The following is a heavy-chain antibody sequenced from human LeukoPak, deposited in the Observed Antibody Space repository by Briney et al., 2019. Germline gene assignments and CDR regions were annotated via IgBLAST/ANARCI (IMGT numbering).Heavy chain of an antibody. V-gene: IGHV3-11*05. D-gene: IGHD3-16*02. J-gene: IGHJ4*02. Sequence: TGGSLRLSCAASGFTFSDYYMSWIRQAPGKGLERVSYISSSSYTNYADSVKGRFTISRDNAKNSLYLQMNSLRAEDTAVYYCARASDDYVWGSYRYFDYWGQGTLVTVSS. CDR1: GFTFSDYY. CDR2: ISSSSYT. CDR3: ARASDDYVWGSYRYFDY.